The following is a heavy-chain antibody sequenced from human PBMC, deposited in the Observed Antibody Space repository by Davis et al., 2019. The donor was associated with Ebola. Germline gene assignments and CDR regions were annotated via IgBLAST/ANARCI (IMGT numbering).Heavy chain of an antibody. J-gene: IGHJ5*02. D-gene: IGHD5-12*01. Sequence: SETLSLTCTVSGGSISSYYWSWIRQPPGKGLEWIGYLYYSGSTNYNPSLKSRVTISVDTSKNQFSLKLNARTAADTAVYYCASLSGDYRAYNWFDPWGQGTLVTVSS. CDR1: GGSISSYY. V-gene: IGHV4-59*01. CDR3: ASLSGDYRAYNWFDP. CDR2: LYYSGST.